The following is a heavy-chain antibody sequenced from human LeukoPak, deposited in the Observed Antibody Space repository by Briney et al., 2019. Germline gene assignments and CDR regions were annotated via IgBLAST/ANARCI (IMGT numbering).Heavy chain of an antibody. J-gene: IGHJ6*03. CDR1: GFTFDDHG. CDR3: ARDGSYYYMDV. D-gene: IGHD3-10*01. CDR2: INWNGGST. Sequence: GGSLRLSCAASGFTFDDHGMSWVRQAPGKGLQWVSGINWNGGSTGYAASVKGRFTISRDNAKNSLYLQMNSLRAEDTAVYYCARDGSYYYMDVWGKGTTVTVSS. V-gene: IGHV3-20*04.